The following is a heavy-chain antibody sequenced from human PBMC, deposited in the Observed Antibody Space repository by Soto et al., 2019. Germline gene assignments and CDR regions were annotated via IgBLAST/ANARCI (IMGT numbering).Heavy chain of an antibody. Sequence: PGGSLRLSCAASGFIFSGYGMHWVRQAPGKGLEWVAVIRWNRSSKCYADSVKGRFTISRDNAKNSLYLQMNSLRAEDTALYYCAKSAGEGVVVVAATPDYYYMDVWGKGTTVTVSS. V-gene: IGHV3-30*02. CDR1: GFIFSGYG. CDR3: AKSAGEGVVVVAATPDYYYMDV. J-gene: IGHJ6*03. CDR2: IRWNRSSK. D-gene: IGHD2-15*01.